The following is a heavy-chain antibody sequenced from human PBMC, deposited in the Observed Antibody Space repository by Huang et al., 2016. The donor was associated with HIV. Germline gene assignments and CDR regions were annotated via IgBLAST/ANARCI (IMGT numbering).Heavy chain of an antibody. J-gene: IGHJ4*02. CDR3: GRDRTNVYDSIGYLGDIDY. CDR2: INKDGSEK. Sequence: SKYWMTWVRQVPGKGLQWVATINKDGSEKYYVDSVKGRFTISRDNTNNSVHVQINSLRGEDSAVYYCGRDRTNVYDSIGYLGDIDYWGLGTLVTVSS. D-gene: IGHD3-22*01. CDR1: SKYW. V-gene: IGHV3-7*01.